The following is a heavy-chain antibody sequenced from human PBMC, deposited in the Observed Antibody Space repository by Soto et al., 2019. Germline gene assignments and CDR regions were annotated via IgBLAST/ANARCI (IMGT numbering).Heavy chain of an antibody. CDR2: IYYSGST. V-gene: IGHV4-39*01. CDR3: ARRRTTVTDGYWYFDL. J-gene: IGHJ2*01. D-gene: IGHD4-17*01. Sequence: SETLSLTCTVSGGSISSSSYYWGWIRQPPGKGLEWIGSIYYSGSTYYNPSLKSRVTISVDTSKNQFSLKLSSVTAADTAVYYCARRRTTVTDGYWYFDLWGRGTLVTVSS. CDR1: GGSISSSSYY.